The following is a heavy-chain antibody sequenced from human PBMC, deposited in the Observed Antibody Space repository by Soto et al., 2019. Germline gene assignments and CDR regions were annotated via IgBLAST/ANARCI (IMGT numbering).Heavy chain of an antibody. Sequence: GASVKVSCKASGYTFTSYGISWVRQAPGQGLEWMGWISAYNGNTNYAQKLQGRVTMTTDTSTSTAYMELRSLRSDDTAVYYCARDRGYGDYVMDYYGMDVWGQGTTVTVSS. CDR2: ISAYNGNT. CDR3: ARDRGYGDYVMDYYGMDV. V-gene: IGHV1-18*01. J-gene: IGHJ6*02. D-gene: IGHD4-17*01. CDR1: GYTFTSYG.